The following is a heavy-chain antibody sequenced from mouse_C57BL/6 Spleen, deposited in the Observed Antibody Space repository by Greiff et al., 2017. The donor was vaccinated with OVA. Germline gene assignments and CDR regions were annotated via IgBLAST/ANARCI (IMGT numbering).Heavy chain of an antibody. CDR2: IYPGNSDT. Sequence: VQLQQSGTVLARPGASVKMSCKTSGYTFTSYWMHWVKQRPGQGLEWIGAIYPGNSDTSYNQKFKGKAKLTAVTSASTAYMELSSLTNEDSAVYYCTRDGSSPYYYAMDYWGQGTSVTVSS. V-gene: IGHV1-5*01. J-gene: IGHJ4*01. CDR1: GYTFTSYW. D-gene: IGHD1-1*01. CDR3: TRDGSSPYYYAMDY.